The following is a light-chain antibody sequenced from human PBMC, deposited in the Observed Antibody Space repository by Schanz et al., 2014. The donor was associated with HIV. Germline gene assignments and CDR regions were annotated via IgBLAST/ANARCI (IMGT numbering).Light chain of an antibody. CDR3: SSYTSSSTLV. CDR1: SSNIGAGYD. V-gene: IGLV1-40*01. CDR2: GNN. J-gene: IGLJ3*02. Sequence: QSLLTQPPSVSGAPGQRVTISCTGSSSNIGAGYDVHWYKQLPETAPKLLIFGNNNRPSGVPDRCSGSKSDTSASLAITGLQAEDEADYYCSSYTSSSTLVFGGGTKLTVL.